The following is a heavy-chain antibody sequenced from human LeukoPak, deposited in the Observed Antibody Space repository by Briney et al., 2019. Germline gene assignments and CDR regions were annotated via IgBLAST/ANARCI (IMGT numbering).Heavy chain of an antibody. CDR2: ISSSSSYI. CDR3: ARDVQFGNKHDY. V-gene: IGHV3-21*01. D-gene: IGHD2/OR15-2a*01. CDR1: GFTFSSYS. Sequence: PGGSLRLSCAASGFTFSSYSMNWVRQAPGKGLGWVLSISSSSSYIYYADSVKGRFTISRDNAKNSLYLQMNSLRAEDTAVYYCARDVQFGNKHDYWGQGTLVTVSS. J-gene: IGHJ4*02.